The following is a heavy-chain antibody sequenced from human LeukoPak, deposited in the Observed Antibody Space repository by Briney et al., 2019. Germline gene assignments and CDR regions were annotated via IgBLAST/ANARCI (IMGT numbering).Heavy chain of an antibody. D-gene: IGHD2-15*01. CDR3: ARDSGFVVVVLDY. V-gene: IGHV1-2*02. Sequence: GASVKVSCKASGYTFTGYYMHWVRQAPGQGLEWMGWINPNSGGTNYAQKFQGRVTMTRDTSISTAYMELSRLRSDDTAVYYCARDSGFVVVVLDYWGQGTLVTVSS. CDR2: INPNSGGT. J-gene: IGHJ4*02. CDR1: GYTFTGYY.